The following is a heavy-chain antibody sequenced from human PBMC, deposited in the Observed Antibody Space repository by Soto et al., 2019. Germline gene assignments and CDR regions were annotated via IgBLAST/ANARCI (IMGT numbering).Heavy chain of an antibody. CDR2: INAGNGNT. CDR1: GYTFTSYV. Sequence: ASGKVSCKASGYTFTSYVMLWVRQAPGQRLEWMGWINAGNGNTKYSQKFQGRVTITRDTSASTAYMELSSLRSEDTAVYYCARDLGGWPDYWGQGTLVTVSS. D-gene: IGHD2-15*01. CDR3: ARDLGGWPDY. V-gene: IGHV1-3*01. J-gene: IGHJ4*02.